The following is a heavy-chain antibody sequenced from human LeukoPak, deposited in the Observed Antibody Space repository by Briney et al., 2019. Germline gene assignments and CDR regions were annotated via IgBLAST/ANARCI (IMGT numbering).Heavy chain of an antibody. D-gene: IGHD2-21*02. J-gene: IGHJ4*02. V-gene: IGHV3-23*01. CDR1: GFTLSSYA. CDR2: ISGSGGST. Sequence: GGSLRPSCAASGFTLSSYAMSWVRQAPGKGLEWVSAISGSGGSTYYADSVKGRFTISRDNSKDTLYLQMNSLRAEDTAVYYCAKGSPGVTPGPIDYWGQGTLVTVSS. CDR3: AKGSPGVTPGPIDY.